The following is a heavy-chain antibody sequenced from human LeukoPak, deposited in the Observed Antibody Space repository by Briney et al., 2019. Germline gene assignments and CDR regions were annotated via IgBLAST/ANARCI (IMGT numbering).Heavy chain of an antibody. CDR3: ATNAGPSGAGDVLDI. V-gene: IGHV4-59*11. Sequence: SETLSLTCTVSGGPINWHYWHWIRQSPGKGLEWIGHLLYSGSTSYNPSLESRVTISLDTSKKNFSLKLTSVTAADTAVYYCATNAGPSGAGDVLDIWGHGTMVTVSS. CDR2: LLYSGST. D-gene: IGHD1-26*01. CDR1: GGPINWHY. J-gene: IGHJ3*02.